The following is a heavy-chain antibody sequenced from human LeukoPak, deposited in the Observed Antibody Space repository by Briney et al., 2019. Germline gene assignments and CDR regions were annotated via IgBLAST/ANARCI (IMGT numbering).Heavy chain of an antibody. CDR1: GIDVSSNY. V-gene: IGHV3-66*01. CDR2: TYVSGNT. CDR3: AREVGA. J-gene: IGHJ1*01. D-gene: IGHD1-26*01. Sequence: GGSLSLSCTVSGIDVSSNYISWVRQAPGKGLEWVSVTYVSGNTYYADSVKGRFIVSRDNSKNTLYLEMNSLRVEDTGVYYCAREVGAWGQGPLVTVSS.